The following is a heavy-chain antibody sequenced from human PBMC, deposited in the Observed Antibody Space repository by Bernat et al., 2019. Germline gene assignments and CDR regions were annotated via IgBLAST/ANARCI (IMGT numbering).Heavy chain of an antibody. CDR1: GGSISSSNW. D-gene: IGHD2-2*01. CDR3: ATIVVVPAAMLHYYYMDV. CDR2: IYPSVST. V-gene: IGHV4-4*02. J-gene: IGHJ6*03. Sequence: QVQLQESCPGLVKPSVTLSLTCAVSGGSISSSNWWSWVRQPPGKGLAWIGEIYPSVSTNYNPSLKSRVTISVDKSKNQFSLKLSPVTAADTAVYYCATIVVVPAAMLHYYYMDVWGKGTTVTVSS.